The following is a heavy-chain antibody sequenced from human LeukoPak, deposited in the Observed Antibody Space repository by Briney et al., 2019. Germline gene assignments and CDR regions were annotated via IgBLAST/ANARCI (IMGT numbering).Heavy chain of an antibody. V-gene: IGHV3-21*01. CDR1: GFTFSSYS. CDR3: ARELAVAVRSGFQH. Sequence: GGSLRLSCAASGFTFSSYSMNWVRQAPGKGLEWVSSISNSNNYIYYADSVKGRFTISRDNAKNSLYLQMNSLRAEDTAVYYCARELAVAVRSGFQHWGQGTLVTVSS. CDR2: ISNSNNYI. J-gene: IGHJ1*01. D-gene: IGHD6-19*01.